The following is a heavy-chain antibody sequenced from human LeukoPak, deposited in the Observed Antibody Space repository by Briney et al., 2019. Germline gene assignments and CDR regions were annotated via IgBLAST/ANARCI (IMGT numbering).Heavy chain of an antibody. CDR1: GYAVSDYY. J-gene: IGHJ4*02. CDR3: ARVRVNSCDY. Sequence: ASVKVSCKTSGYAVSDYYMHWVRQAPGQGLEWMGWIRGDTGDTDSPQKFRGRVTLTRDTSTDTAYLELSRLRYDDTAIYFCARVRVNSCDYWGQGTLVTVSS. CDR2: IRGDTGDT. D-gene: IGHD2-15*01. V-gene: IGHV1-2*02.